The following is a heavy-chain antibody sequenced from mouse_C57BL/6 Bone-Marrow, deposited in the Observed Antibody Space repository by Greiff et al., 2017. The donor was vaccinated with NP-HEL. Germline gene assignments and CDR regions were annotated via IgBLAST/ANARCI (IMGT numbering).Heavy chain of an antibody. D-gene: IGHD2-1*01. CDR2: IHPSDSDT. J-gene: IGHJ4*01. Sequence: VKLVESGAELVKPGASVKVSCKASGYTFTSYWMHWVKQRPGQGLEWIGRIHPSDSDTNYNQKFKGKATLTVDKSSSTAYMQLSSLTSEDSAVYYCAESTESFCYAMDYWGQGTSVTVSS. V-gene: IGHV1-74*01. CDR1: GYTFTSYW. CDR3: AESTESFCYAMDY.